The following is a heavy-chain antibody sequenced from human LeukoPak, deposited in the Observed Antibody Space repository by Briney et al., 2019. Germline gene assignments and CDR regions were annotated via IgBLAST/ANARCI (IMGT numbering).Heavy chain of an antibody. CDR1: GHSISSGYY. J-gene: IGHJ4*02. CDR2: IYHSGTT. Sequence: PSETLSLACTVSGHSISSGYYHWGWIRQPPGKGLEWIASIYHSGTTYYNPSLKSRVTISVDTSKNQFSLRLTSVTAADTAIYYCARGRVYFRDLTSLRGVIPFDSWGQGTPVIVSS. CDR3: ARGRVYFRDLTSLRGVIPFDS. V-gene: IGHV4-38-2*02. D-gene: IGHD3-10*01.